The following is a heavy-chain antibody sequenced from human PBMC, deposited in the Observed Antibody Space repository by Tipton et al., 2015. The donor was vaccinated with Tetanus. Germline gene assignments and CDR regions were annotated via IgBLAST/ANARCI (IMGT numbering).Heavy chain of an antibody. D-gene: IGHD3-10*01. J-gene: IGHJ4*02. V-gene: IGHV4-61*08. CDR1: GGSVRSGDYQ. CDR3: ARSKLLGFGESLAGFDS. CDR2: VYYTGST. Sequence: TLSLTCTVSGGSVRSGDYQWNWIRQTPGKGLEWIGYVYYTGSTDYNPSLKSRVTISVDTSKSQFSLRLTSVTAADTAVYYCARSKLLGFGESLAGFDSWGQGTLVTVSA.